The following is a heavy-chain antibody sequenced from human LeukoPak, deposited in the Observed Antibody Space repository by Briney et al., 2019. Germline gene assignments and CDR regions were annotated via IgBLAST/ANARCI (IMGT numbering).Heavy chain of an antibody. Sequence: PSETLSLTCTVSGASFSDTTYYWAWIRQPPGKGLEWIGSIYFSETKYNPSLKSRITISGDTSKNQFSLKLSSVTAADTAVYYCASPSKLVISRGGFDIWRQGTMVTVSA. CDR1: GASFSDTTYY. CDR3: ASPSKLVISRGGFDI. CDR2: IYFSET. J-gene: IGHJ3*02. V-gene: IGHV4-39*01. D-gene: IGHD3-22*01.